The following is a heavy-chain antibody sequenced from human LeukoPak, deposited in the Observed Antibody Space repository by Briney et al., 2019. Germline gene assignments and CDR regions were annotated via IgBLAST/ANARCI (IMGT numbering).Heavy chain of an antibody. CDR2: ISYSGST. J-gene: IGHJ3*02. D-gene: IGHD1-14*01. Sequence: PSETLSLTCTVSGGSVSSCSYYWSGSHYWSWIRQPPGKGLEWIGYISYSGSTNYNPSLNSRVTMSADTSKNQFSLNLNSVTAADTAVYYCASNRNRVIDTFDIWGQGTMVTVSS. CDR1: GGSVSSCSYY. CDR3: ASNRNRVIDTFDI. V-gene: IGHV4-61*01.